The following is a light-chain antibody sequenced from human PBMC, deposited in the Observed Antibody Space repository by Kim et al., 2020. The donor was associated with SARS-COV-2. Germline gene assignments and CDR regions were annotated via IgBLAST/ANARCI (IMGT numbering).Light chain of an antibody. CDR2: QDN. CDR3: QAWDTSTTYV. J-gene: IGLJ1*01. CDR1: KMGDKH. V-gene: IGLV3-1*01. Sequence: VSPGQTASITCSGGKMGDKHTCWYQQKPGQSPVLVIYQDNTRHSGIPGRFSGASSGNTATLTIGGTQAMDEADYYGQAWDTSTTYVFGTGTKVTVL.